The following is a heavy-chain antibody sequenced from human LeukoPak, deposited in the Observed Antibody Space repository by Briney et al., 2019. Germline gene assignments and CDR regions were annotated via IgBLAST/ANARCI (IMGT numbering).Heavy chain of an antibody. J-gene: IGHJ4*02. D-gene: IGHD5-12*01. CDR1: GFTFNSYW. CDR2: IKHDGSEK. V-gene: IGHV3-7*01. CDR3: ARDSGHTGYDLLDY. Sequence: GGSLRLSCADSGFTFNSYWMGWVRQTPGKGLEWVANIKHDGSEKYYVDSVEGRFTISRDNAKNSLSLQMNSLRAEDTAVYYCARDSGHTGYDLLDYWGQGTLVTVSS.